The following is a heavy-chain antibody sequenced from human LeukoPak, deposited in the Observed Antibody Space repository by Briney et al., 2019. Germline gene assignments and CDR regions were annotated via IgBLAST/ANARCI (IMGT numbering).Heavy chain of an antibody. J-gene: IGHJ4*02. Sequence: PSETLFLTCTVSGGSISSYYWSWIRQPPGKGLEWIGYIYYSGSTNYNPSLKSRVTISVDTSKNQFSLKLSSVTAADTAVYYCARFGWFGEHIDYWGQGTLVTVSS. V-gene: IGHV4-59*01. CDR3: ARFGWFGEHIDY. CDR2: IYYSGST. D-gene: IGHD3-10*01. CDR1: GGSISSYY.